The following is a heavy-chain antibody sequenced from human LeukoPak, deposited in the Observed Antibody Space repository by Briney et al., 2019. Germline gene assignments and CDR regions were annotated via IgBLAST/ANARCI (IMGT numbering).Heavy chain of an antibody. CDR2: IYYSGST. D-gene: IGHD3-16*01. V-gene: IGHV4-31*03. CDR3: ARARGWGANSGWFDP. CDR1: GGSISSGGYY. J-gene: IGHJ5*02. Sequence: SETLSLTCTVSGGSISSGGYYWSWIRQHPGKGLEWIGYIYYSGSTYYNPSLKSRVTISVDTSKNQFSLKLSSVTAADTAVYYCARARGWGANSGWFDPWGQGTLVTVSS.